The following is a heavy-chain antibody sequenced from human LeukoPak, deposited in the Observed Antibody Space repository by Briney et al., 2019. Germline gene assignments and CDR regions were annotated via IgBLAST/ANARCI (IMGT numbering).Heavy chain of an antibody. Sequence: GGSLRLSCAASGFTFSSYAMSWVRQAPGNGLEWVSAISGSGGSTYYADSVKGRFTISRDNSKNTLYLQMNSLRAEDTAVYYCARLSIYGDSLFDWGQGTLVTVSS. CDR3: ARLSIYGDSLFD. D-gene: IGHD4-17*01. CDR1: GFTFSSYA. CDR2: ISGSGGST. J-gene: IGHJ4*02. V-gene: IGHV3-23*01.